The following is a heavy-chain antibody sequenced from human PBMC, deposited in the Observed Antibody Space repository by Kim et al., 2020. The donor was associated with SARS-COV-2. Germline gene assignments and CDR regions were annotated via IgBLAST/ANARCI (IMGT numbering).Heavy chain of an antibody. V-gene: IGHV1-69*11. CDR3: ATGLDQFAFDL. J-gene: IGHJ3*01. Sequence: SVKVSCKASGGTFITFSMSWVRQAPGQGPEWMGRVIPTLRTEYYAQKFHGRVKITADESTTTAYLELTSLRSGDTAVYYCATGLDQFAFDLWGQGTLVTVSS. CDR2: VIPTLRTE. CDR1: GGTFITFS.